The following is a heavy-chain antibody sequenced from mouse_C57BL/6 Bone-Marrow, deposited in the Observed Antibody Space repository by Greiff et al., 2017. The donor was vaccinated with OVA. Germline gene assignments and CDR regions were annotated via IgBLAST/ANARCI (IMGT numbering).Heavy chain of an antibody. CDR1: GYTFTDYY. D-gene: IGHD2-4*01. Sequence: EVQLQQSGPELVKPGASVKISCKASGYTFTDYYMNWVKQSHGKSLEWIGDINPNNGGTSYNQKFKGKATLTVDKSSSTAYMELRSLTSEDSAVYYCARFYYDLVYFDYWGQGTTLTVSS. V-gene: IGHV1-26*01. J-gene: IGHJ2*01. CDR2: INPNNGGT. CDR3: ARFYYDLVYFDY.